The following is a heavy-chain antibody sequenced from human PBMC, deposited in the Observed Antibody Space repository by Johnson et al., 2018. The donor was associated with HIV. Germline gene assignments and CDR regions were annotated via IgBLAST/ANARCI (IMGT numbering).Heavy chain of an antibody. Sequence: LVESGGGLVQPGRSLRLSCAASGFTFSSYPMHWVRQAPGKGLERVAIISYDGGSKYYADSVKGRFTISRDNAKNSLYLQMNSLRAEDTALYYCARDRYSSSSGAFDIWGQGTMVTVSS. CDR3: ARDRYSSSSGAFDI. D-gene: IGHD6-6*01. J-gene: IGHJ3*02. V-gene: IGHV3-30*04. CDR2: ISYDGGSK. CDR1: GFTFSSYP.